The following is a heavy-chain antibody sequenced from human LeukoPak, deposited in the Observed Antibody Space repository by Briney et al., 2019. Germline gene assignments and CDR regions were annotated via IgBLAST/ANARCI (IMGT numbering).Heavy chain of an antibody. CDR2: MNPNSGNT. CDR3: ARMSSGSSLHFDY. J-gene: IGHJ4*02. V-gene: IGHV1-8*03. CDR1: GYTFTSYD. D-gene: IGHD1-26*01. Sequence: ASEKVSCKASGYTFTSYDINWVRQATGQGLEWMGWMNPNSGNTGYAQKFQGRVTITRNTSISTAYMELSSLRSEDTAVYYCARMSSGSSLHFDYWGQGTLVTVSS.